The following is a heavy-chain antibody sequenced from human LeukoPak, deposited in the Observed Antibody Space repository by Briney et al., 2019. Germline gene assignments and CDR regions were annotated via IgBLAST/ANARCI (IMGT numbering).Heavy chain of an antibody. D-gene: IGHD2-2*01. CDR1: GYTFTNYG. V-gene: IGHV1-18*01. CDR3: AREGQDIVVVPAARRAPNAFDI. CDR2: ISAYNGNT. Sequence: ASVKVSCKTSGYTFTNYGISWVRQAPGQGLEWMGWISAYNGNTNYEQKFQGRVTMTTDTMTTDTSTSTAYMELRSLRSEDTAVYYCAREGQDIVVVPAARRAPNAFDIWGQGTMVTVSS. J-gene: IGHJ3*02.